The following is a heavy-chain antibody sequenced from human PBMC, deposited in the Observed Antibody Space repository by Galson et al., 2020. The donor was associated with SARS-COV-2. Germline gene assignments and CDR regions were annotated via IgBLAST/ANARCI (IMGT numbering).Heavy chain of an antibody. CDR1: GITFRNAL. Sequence: GESLKISCVVSGITFRNALMSWVRQAPGKGLEWVGLIKSKIDGGTTDYAAPMKGRFTISRDDSENTLYLEMNSPKTEDTAIYYCTTDQSCSGSVCYSSGGAVQHWGQGTLVTVSS. CDR3: TTDQSCSGSVCYSSGGAVQH. V-gene: IGHV3-15*01. J-gene: IGHJ1*01. D-gene: IGHD2-15*01. CDR2: IKSKIDGGTT.